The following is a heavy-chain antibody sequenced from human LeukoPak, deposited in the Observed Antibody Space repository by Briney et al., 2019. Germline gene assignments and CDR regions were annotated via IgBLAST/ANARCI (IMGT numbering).Heavy chain of an antibody. CDR2: INNSGST. D-gene: IGHD3-10*01. CDR1: GGSFSAYY. Sequence: SETLSLTCAVYGGSFSAYYWSWIRQPPGKGLEWIGEINNSGSTNYNPSLKSRVTISVDTSKNQFSLKLSSVTAADTAMYYCARDARGSSYMDVWGQGTTVTVSS. CDR3: ARDARGSSYMDV. J-gene: IGHJ6*02. V-gene: IGHV4-34*01.